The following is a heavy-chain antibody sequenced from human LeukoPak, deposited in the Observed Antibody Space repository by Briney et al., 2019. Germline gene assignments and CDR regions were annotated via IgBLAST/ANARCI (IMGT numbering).Heavy chain of an antibody. CDR3: ARHHPAVTTRLNAFDI. CDR1: GGPINSGANF. J-gene: IGHJ3*02. Sequence: SETLSLTCSVSGGPINSGANFWNWIRQPPGKGLEWIGSVDHSGSTYYKSSLKSRVTISVDKSKNQFSVKLGSVTAADTAVYYCARHHPAVTTRLNAFDIWGQGTMVTVSS. V-gene: IGHV4-30-2*01. D-gene: IGHD4-17*01. CDR2: VDHSGST.